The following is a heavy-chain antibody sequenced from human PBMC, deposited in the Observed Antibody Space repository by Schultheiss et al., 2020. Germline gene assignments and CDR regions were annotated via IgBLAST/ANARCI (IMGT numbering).Heavy chain of an antibody. V-gene: IGHV4-39*01. CDR2: IYYSGST. D-gene: IGHD4-17*01. CDR3: ARGQYGDYAIDY. J-gene: IGHJ4*02. Sequence: SETLSLTCTVSGGSISSSSYYWGWIRQPPGKGLEWIGSIYYSGSTYYNPSLKSRVTISVDTSKNQFSLKLSSVTAADTAVYYCARGQYGDYAIDYWGQGTLVTVSS. CDR1: GGSISSSSYY.